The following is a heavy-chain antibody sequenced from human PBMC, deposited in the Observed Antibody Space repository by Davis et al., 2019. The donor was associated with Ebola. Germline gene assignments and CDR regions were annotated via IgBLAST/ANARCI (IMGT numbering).Heavy chain of an antibody. CDR1: GFTFSSYE. V-gene: IGHV3-48*03. J-gene: IGHJ6*02. CDR3: ARAAAGRRYYYGMDV. CDR2: ISSSGSTI. D-gene: IGHD6-13*01. Sequence: GESLKISCAASGFTFSSYEMNWVRQAPGKGLEWVSYISSSGSTIYYADSVKGRFTISRDNAKNSLYLQMNSLRAEDTAVYYCARAAAGRRYYYGMDVWGQGTTVTVSS.